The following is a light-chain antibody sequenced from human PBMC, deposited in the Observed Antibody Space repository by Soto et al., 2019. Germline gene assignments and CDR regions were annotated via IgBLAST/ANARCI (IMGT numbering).Light chain of an antibody. CDR3: QQYGTPPQT. J-gene: IGKJ1*01. CDR2: RTS. V-gene: IGKV3D-15*01. Sequence: EIVMTQSPATLSVSPGERATLSCRASQSISSNLAWYQQKLGQAPRLLIYRTSTRASGVPDRFSGSGSGTEFTLTISRLEPEDFAVYYCQQYGTPPQTFGQGTKVDI. CDR1: QSISSN.